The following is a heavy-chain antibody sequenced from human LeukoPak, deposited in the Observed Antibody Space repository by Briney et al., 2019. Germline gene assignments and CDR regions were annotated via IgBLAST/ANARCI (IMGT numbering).Heavy chain of an antibody. CDR2: ISSSSSYI. D-gene: IGHD3-10*01. J-gene: IGHJ3*02. CDR1: GFTFSSYS. Sequence: GGSLRLSCAASGFTFSSYSMNWVRQAPGKGLEWVSSISSSSSYIYYADSVKGRFTISRDNAKNSLYLQMNSLRAEDTAVYYCARDSVGTGKEHAFDIWGQGTMVTVSS. V-gene: IGHV3-21*01. CDR3: ARDSVGTGKEHAFDI.